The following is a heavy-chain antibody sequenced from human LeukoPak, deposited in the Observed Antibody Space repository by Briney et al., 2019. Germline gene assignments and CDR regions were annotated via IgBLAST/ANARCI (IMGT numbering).Heavy chain of an antibody. CDR3: AKVPGIAVAGTQDY. J-gene: IGHJ4*02. Sequence: GGSLRLSCAASGFTFSSYAMSWVRQAPGKGLEWVSAISGSGGSTYYADSVKGRFTISRDNSKNTLYLQMNSLRAEDTAVYYCAKVPGIAVAGTQDYWGQGTLVTVSS. D-gene: IGHD6-19*01. CDR2: ISGSGGST. V-gene: IGHV3-23*01. CDR1: GFTFSSYA.